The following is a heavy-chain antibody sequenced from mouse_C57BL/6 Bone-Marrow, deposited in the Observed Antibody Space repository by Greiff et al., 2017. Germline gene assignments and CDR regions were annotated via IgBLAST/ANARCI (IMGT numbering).Heavy chain of an antibody. CDR3: ARHRNFDY. V-gene: IGHV5-6*01. Sequence: EVQLVESGGDLVKPGGSPKLSCAASGFTFSSYGMSWVRQTPDKRLEWVATISSGGSYTYYPDSVKGRFTISRDNAKNTLYLQMSSLKSEDTAMYYCARHRNFDYWCQGTTLTVSS. CDR2: ISSGGSYT. CDR1: GFTFSSYG. J-gene: IGHJ2*01.